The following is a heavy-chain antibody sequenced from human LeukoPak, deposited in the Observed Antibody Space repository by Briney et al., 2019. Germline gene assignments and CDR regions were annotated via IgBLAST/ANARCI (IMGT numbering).Heavy chain of an antibody. CDR2: IYYSGST. Sequence: SETLSLTCTVSGGSISSYYWSWIRQPPGKGLEWIGYIYYSGSTNYNPSLKSRITISVDTSKNQFSLKLSSVTAADTAVYYCARSTAAPYYFDYWGQGTLVTVSS. V-gene: IGHV4-59*01. J-gene: IGHJ4*02. D-gene: IGHD2-21*02. CDR1: GGSISSYY. CDR3: ARSTAAPYYFDY.